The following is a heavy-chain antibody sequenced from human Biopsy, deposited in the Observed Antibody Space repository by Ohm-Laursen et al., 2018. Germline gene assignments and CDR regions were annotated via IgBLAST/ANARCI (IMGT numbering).Heavy chain of an antibody. D-gene: IGHD3-10*01. CDR3: AKDKGAHINYGDLYYFDS. CDR1: RFTFEDYA. CDR2: IDWNRVSI. Sequence: SLRLSCSASRFTFEDYAMHWVRLTPGKGLEWVSGIDWNRVSIAYGDSVKGRFTISRDNGKNFLYLQMSSLRVEDTALYFCAKDKGAHINYGDLYYFDSWGPGTMVTVSA. J-gene: IGHJ4*02. V-gene: IGHV3-9*01.